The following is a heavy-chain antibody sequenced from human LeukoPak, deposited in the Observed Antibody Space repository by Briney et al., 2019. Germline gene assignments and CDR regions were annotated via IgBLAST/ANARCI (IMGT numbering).Heavy chain of an antibody. Sequence: ASVKVSCKASGYIFTSYFMHWVRQAPGQGLEWMGLINPSGGSTSYAQKFQGRVTMTRDMSTSTVYMELSSLGSEDTAVYYCATTQQWLVHPLDYWGQGTLVTVSS. J-gene: IGHJ4*02. D-gene: IGHD6-19*01. CDR3: ATTQQWLVHPLDY. V-gene: IGHV1-46*01. CDR1: GYIFTSYF. CDR2: INPSGGST.